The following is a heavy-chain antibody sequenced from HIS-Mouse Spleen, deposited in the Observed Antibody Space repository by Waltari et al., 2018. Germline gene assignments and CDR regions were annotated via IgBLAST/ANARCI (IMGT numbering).Heavy chain of an antibody. Sequence: EVQLLESGGGLVQPGGSLRPSCPALGFPFGGLPRGWVRQAPGKGLEWVSAISGSGGSTYYADSVKGRFTISRDNSKNTLYLQMNSLRAEDTAVYYCAKVWPELKTVDTPMAFDYWGQGTLVTVSS. CDR3: AKVWPELKTVDTPMAFDY. V-gene: IGHV3-23*01. CDR1: GFPFGGLP. D-gene: IGHD5-18*01. CDR2: ISGSGGST. J-gene: IGHJ4*02.